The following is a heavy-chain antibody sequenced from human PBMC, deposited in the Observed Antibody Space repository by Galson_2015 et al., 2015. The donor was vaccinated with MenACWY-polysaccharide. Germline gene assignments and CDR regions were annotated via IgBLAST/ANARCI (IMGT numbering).Heavy chain of an antibody. V-gene: IGHV3-30-3*01. CDR1: GFTFSSYA. D-gene: IGHD2-15*01. CDR3: ARDYCSRTSCSGMDV. Sequence: SLRLSCAASGFTFSSYAIHWVRQAPGKGLEWVAVISYDASNKYYRDSVKGRVTLSRDNSKNTVFLEMNSLRAEDTGVYYCARDYCSRTSCSGMDVCGQGTTVTVSS. CDR2: ISYDASNK. J-gene: IGHJ6*02.